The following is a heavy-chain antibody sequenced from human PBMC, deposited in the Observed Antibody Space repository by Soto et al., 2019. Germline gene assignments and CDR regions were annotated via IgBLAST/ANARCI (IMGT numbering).Heavy chain of an antibody. D-gene: IGHD1-26*01. CDR2: IFHSGST. CDR1: GGSISNSNW. Sequence: QVPLQESGPGLVQPSGTLSLTCAVFGGSISNSNWWTWVRQPPGTGLDWIGEIFHSGSTNYNSSLMGRVTISVDKANNQFSLKLSSVTAADTAVYYCAPRPIVRAAIWGQGTLVTVSS. J-gene: IGHJ4*02. V-gene: IGHV4-4*02. CDR3: APRPIVRAAI.